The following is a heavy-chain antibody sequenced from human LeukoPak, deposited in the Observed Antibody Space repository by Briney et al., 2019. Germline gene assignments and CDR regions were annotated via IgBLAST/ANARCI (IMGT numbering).Heavy chain of an antibody. CDR3: ASSIAAAGWYFDL. J-gene: IGHJ2*01. CDR2: IYYSGST. Sequence: SETLSLTCTVSGSSISSYYWSWIRQPPGKGLEWIGYIYYSGSTNYNPSLKSRVTISVDTSKNQFSLKLSSVTAADTAVYYCASSIAAAGWYFDLWGRGTLVTVSS. D-gene: IGHD6-13*01. CDR1: GSSISSYY. V-gene: IGHV4-59*08.